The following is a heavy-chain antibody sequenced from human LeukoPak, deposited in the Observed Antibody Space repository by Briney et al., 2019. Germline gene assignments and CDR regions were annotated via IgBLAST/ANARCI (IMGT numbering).Heavy chain of an antibody. D-gene: IGHD3-10*01. Sequence: SETLSLTCTVSGGSVNNYYWSWIRRPPGKGLEWIGYIYYSGSTYYNPSLKSRVTISVDTSKNQFSLKLSSVTAADTATYFCARHGLGRGVYITRQYNYYMDVWGXGTTVIVSS. CDR1: GGSVNNYY. CDR2: IYYSGST. J-gene: IGHJ6*04. CDR3: ARHGLGRGVYITRQYNYYMDV. V-gene: IGHV4-59*02.